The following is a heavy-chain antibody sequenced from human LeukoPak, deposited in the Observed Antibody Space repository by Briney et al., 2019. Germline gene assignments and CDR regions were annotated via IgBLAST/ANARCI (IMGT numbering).Heavy chain of an antibody. D-gene: IGHD3-9*01. V-gene: IGHV3-15*01. J-gene: IGHJ4*02. CDR3: TTDGDHVLRYFDWLLYEPSPGGY. Sequence: KPGGSLRLSCAASGFTFSNAWMSWVRQAPGKGLEWVGRIKSKTDGGTTDYAAPVKGRFTISRDDSKNTPYLQMNSLKTEDTAVYYCTTDGDHVLRYFDWLLYEPSPGGYWGQGTLVTVSS. CDR2: IKSKTDGGTT. CDR1: GFTFSNAW.